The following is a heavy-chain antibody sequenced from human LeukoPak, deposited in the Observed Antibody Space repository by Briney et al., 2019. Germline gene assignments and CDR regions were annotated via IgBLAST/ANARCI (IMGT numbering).Heavy chain of an antibody. CDR2: ISYDGSNK. CDR3: ARESRAFGVVLFKSPLDFDY. Sequence: GGSLRLSCAASGFTFSSYAMHWVRQAPGKGLEWVAVISYDGSNKYYADSVKGRFTISRDNSKNTLYLQMNSLRAEDTAVYYCARESRAFGVVLFKSPLDFDYWGQGTLVTVSS. D-gene: IGHD3-3*01. CDR1: GFTFSSYA. V-gene: IGHV3-30-3*01. J-gene: IGHJ4*02.